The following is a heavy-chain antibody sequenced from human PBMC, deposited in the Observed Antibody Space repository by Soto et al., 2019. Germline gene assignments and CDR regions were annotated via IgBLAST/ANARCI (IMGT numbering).Heavy chain of an antibody. CDR1: GYTFTSYD. V-gene: IGHV1-8*01. D-gene: IGHD2-15*01. CDR3: ARDSLGVVTAFDY. CDR2: MNPNTGNS. J-gene: IGHJ4*02. Sequence: QVQLVQSGAEVRKPGASVKVSCEAFGYTFTSYDIYWVRQATGQGLEWMGWMNPNTGNSAYAQKFQGRVTITADESTSTAYMELSSLRSEDTAVYYCARDSLGVVTAFDYWGQGTLVTVSS.